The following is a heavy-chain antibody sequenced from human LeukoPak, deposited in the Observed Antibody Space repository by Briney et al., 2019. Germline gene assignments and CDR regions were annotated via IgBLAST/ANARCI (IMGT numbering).Heavy chain of an antibody. V-gene: IGHV3-30*04. CDR1: GFTFSSYV. Sequence: GRSLRLSCAASGFTFSSYVMHWVRQAPGKGLEWVAVISYDGSNKYYADSVKGRFTISRDNSKNTLYLQMNSLRAEDTAVYYCAKSTQSPIGDYWGQGTLVTVSS. D-gene: IGHD5/OR15-5a*01. CDR2: ISYDGSNK. J-gene: IGHJ4*02. CDR3: AKSTQSPIGDY.